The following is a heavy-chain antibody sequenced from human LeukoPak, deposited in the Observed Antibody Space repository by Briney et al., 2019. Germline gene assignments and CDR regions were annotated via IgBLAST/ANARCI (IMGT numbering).Heavy chain of an antibody. CDR1: GFTFSSYA. J-gene: IGHJ4*02. Sequence: GGSLRLSCAASGFTFSSYAMSWVRQAPGKGLEWVSAISGSGGSTYYADSVKGRFTISRDNSKNTLYLQMNSLRAEDTAVYYCAKDGGSGSYFAPHPSDYWGQGTLVTVSS. CDR3: AKDGGSGSYFAPHPSDY. CDR2: ISGSGGST. D-gene: IGHD1-26*01. V-gene: IGHV3-23*01.